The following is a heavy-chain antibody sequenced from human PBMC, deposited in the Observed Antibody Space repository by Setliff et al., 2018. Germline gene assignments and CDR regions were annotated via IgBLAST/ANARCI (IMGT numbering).Heavy chain of an antibody. CDR2: TSAYSGNT. J-gene: IGHJ4*02. CDR1: GYTFSSSG. Sequence: ASVKVSCKASGYTFSSSGITWVRQAPGQGLEWMGWTSAYSGNTNYAKKFQGRVTMTTDSSTSTAYMGLRSLTSDDTAVYYCSRLVRYCTTTACQRASGAEVWGQGTVVTVSS. CDR3: SRLVRYCTTTACQRASGAEV. D-gene: IGHD2-8*01. V-gene: IGHV1-18*01.